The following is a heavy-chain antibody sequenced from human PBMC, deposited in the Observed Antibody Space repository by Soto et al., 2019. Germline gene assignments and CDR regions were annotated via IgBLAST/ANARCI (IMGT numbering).Heavy chain of an antibody. CDR2: INAGNGNT. Sequence: QVQLVQSGAEEKKPGASVKVSCKASGYTFTSYAMHWVRQAPGQRLEWMGWINAGNGNTKYSQKFHGRXTXTXXTSARTPYMELSTLRSEDTAVYSCARVGGWFFPASWGQGTLVTVSS. V-gene: IGHV1-3*05. CDR3: ARVGGWFFPAS. D-gene: IGHD2-15*01. CDR1: GYTFTSYA. J-gene: IGHJ5*02.